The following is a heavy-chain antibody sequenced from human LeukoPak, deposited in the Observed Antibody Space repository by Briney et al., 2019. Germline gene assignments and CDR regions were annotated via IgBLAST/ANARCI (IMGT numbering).Heavy chain of an antibody. V-gene: IGHV1-69*05. CDR1: GGTFSSYA. CDR2: IIPIFGTA. Sequence: SVKVSCKASGGTFSSYAISWVRQAPGQGLKWMGGIIPIFGTANYAQKFQGRVTITTDESTRIAHMELSTLRSEDTAVYYCAREGGMDSSGYHYFDYWGQGTLVTVSS. J-gene: IGHJ4*02. CDR3: AREGGMDSSGYHYFDY. D-gene: IGHD3-22*01.